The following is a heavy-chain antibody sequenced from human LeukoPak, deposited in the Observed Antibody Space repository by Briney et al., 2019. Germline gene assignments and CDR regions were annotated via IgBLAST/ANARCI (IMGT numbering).Heavy chain of an antibody. D-gene: IGHD4-23*01. CDR1: GFTFDDYA. Sequence: GRSLRLSCVASGFTFDDYAMHWVRQAPGKGLEWVAGINWNSVSAVYADSLKGRLTISRDNAKNSLFLQMNSLRAEDTAVYYCARDYGGSSPFDYWGQGTLVTVSS. J-gene: IGHJ4*02. CDR3: ARDYGGSSPFDY. V-gene: IGHV3-9*01. CDR2: INWNSVSA.